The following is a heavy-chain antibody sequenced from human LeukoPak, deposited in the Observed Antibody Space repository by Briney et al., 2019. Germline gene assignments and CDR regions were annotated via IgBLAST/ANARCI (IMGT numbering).Heavy chain of an antibody. Sequence: ASVKVSCKAAGYTFTSYDINWVRQAAGQGLEWMGWMNPNSGNTGYAQKFQGRVTITRNTSISTAYMELSSLRSEDTAVYYCARGPYCSSTSCYILGYYYYYGMDVWGQGTTVTVSS. CDR3: ARGPYCSSTSCYILGYYYYYGMDV. J-gene: IGHJ6*02. V-gene: IGHV1-8*01. CDR2: MNPNSGNT. CDR1: GYTFTSYD. D-gene: IGHD2-2*02.